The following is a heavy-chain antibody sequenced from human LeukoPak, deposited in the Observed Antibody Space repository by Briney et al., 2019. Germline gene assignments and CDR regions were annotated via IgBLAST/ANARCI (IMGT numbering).Heavy chain of an antibody. D-gene: IGHD6-13*01. CDR1: GGTFSSYA. J-gene: IGHJ1*01. Sequence: ASVKVSCKASGGTFSSYAISWVRQAPGQGLEWMGWINPNSGGTNFAQKFQGRVTMTRDTSISTAYMELSRLRSDDTAVYYCARVHPESIAAVEHWGQGTLVCVSS. CDR3: ARVHPESIAAVEH. V-gene: IGHV1-2*02. CDR2: INPNSGGT.